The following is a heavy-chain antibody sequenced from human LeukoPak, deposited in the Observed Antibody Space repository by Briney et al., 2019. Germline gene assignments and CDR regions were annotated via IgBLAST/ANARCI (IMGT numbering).Heavy chain of an antibody. D-gene: IGHD5-18*01. V-gene: IGHV3-30*18. CDR3: AKHRGYSYGSLGMDV. CDR1: GFTFSSYG. CDR2: ISYDGSNK. J-gene: IGHJ6*02. Sequence: GGSLRLSCAASGFTFSSYGMHWVRQAPGKGLEWVAVISYDGSNKYYADSVKGRFTISRDNPKNTLYLQMNSLRAEDTAVYYCAKHRGYSYGSLGMDVWGQGTTVTVPS.